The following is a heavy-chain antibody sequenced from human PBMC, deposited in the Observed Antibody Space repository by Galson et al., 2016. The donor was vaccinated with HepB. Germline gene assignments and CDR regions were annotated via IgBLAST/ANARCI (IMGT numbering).Heavy chain of an antibody. CDR2: IGWHGDER. J-gene: IGHJ6*02. D-gene: IGHD5-24*01. Sequence: SLRLSCAASGFTFEDHAMMWVRQGPGKGLEWISFIGWHGDERSYADSVKGRFSISRDNNKNSLYLQMDSLRGDDTALYYCTKSNGRWSNSYGMDLWGQGTTVIVSS. V-gene: IGHV3-43D*04. CDR3: TKSNGRWSNSYGMDL. CDR1: GFTFEDHA.